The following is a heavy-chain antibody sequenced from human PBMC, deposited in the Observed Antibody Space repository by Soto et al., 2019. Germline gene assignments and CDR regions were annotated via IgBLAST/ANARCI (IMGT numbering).Heavy chain of an antibody. J-gene: IGHJ4*02. Sequence: PSETLSLTCAVSGGSISGTTYYWGWVRQSPGKGLEWIGSIFYSGSTLYNPSLKSRVTISVDTSKNQFSLKLSSVTATDTAVYYCAREGSCSGGSCYPYHYYFDYWGQGTLVTVSS. CDR1: GGSISGTTYY. CDR2: IFYSGST. D-gene: IGHD2-15*01. CDR3: AREGSCSGGSCYPYHYYFDY. V-gene: IGHV4-39*07.